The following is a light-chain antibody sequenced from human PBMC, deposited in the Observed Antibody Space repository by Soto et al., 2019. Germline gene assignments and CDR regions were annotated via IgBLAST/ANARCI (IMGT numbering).Light chain of an antibody. CDR2: DAS. V-gene: IGKV1-13*02. J-gene: IGKJ1*01. CDR3: QQYNSYPWT. Sequence: AIQLTRSTSSLSASVVDRVTITCRASQGISSALSWYQQKPGKAPKLLIYDASSLESLFPSRFSGSRSGTEFTLTLSSLQPDDFATYHCQQYNSYPWTFGQGPKV. CDR1: QGISSA.